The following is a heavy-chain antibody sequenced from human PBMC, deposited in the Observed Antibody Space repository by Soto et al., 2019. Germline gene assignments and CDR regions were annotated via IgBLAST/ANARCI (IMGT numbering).Heavy chain of an antibody. Sequence: PGGSLRLSCATSGFIFSDYYMHWIRQAPGKGLEWVAVISYDGSNKYYADSVKGRFTISRDNSKNTLYLQMNSLRAEDTAVYYCASYDGSGSMAYWGQGTLVTVSS. J-gene: IGHJ4*02. D-gene: IGHD3-22*01. V-gene: IGHV3-30*03. CDR3: ASYDGSGSMAY. CDR1: GFIFSDYY. CDR2: ISYDGSNK.